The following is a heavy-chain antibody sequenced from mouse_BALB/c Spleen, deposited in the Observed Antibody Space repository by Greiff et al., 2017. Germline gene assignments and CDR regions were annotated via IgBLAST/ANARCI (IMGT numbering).Heavy chain of an antibody. V-gene: IGHV1-15*01. Sequence: QVQLQQSGAELVRPGASVTLSCKASGYTFTDYEMHWVKQTPVHGLEWIGAIDPETGGTAYNQKFKGKATLTADKSSSTAYMELRSLTSEDSAVYYCTRCDTAYYFDYWGQGTTLTVSS. CDR1: GYTFTDYE. D-gene: IGHD1-2*01. CDR3: TRCDTAYYFDY. J-gene: IGHJ2*01. CDR2: IDPETGGT.